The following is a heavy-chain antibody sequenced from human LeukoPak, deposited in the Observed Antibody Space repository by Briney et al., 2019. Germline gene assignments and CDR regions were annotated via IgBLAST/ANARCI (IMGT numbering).Heavy chain of an antibody. Sequence: SETLSLTCTVSGGSNSSYYWSWIRQPPGKGLEWIGYIYYSGSTNYNPSLKSRVTISVDTSKNQFSLKLSSVTAADTAVYYCARLYRLSSRVMDAFDIWGQGTMVTASS. V-gene: IGHV4-59*08. CDR1: GGSNSSYY. D-gene: IGHD6-13*01. J-gene: IGHJ3*02. CDR2: IYYSGST. CDR3: ARLYRLSSRVMDAFDI.